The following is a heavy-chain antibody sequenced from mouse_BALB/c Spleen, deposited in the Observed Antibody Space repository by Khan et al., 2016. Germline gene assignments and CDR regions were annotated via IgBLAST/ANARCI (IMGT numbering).Heavy chain of an antibody. D-gene: IGHD1-1*02. CDR2: FNTDSSKT. J-gene: IGHJ1*01. V-gene: IGHV4-1*02. CDR1: GFDFSRYW. Sequence: EVKLLESGGGLVQPGGSLKLSCAASGFDFSRYWMSWVRQAPGKGLEWFGDFNTDSSKTNYTPSLKDKFIISRDTAKNTLYLRMSKVRTEDTALYYCAGTLCYFDFWGEGTTVTVSA. CDR3: AGTLCYFDF.